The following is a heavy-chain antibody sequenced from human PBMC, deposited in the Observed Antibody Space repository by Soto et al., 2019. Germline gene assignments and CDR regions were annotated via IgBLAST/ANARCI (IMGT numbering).Heavy chain of an antibody. V-gene: IGHV5-51*01. CDR2: IHPGDSDT. CDR1: GFSFSRYT. Sequence: GESLKISCVGSGFSFSRYTFGWVRQVPGKGLEWMGVIHPGDSDTIYSPSFQGQVTISADKSISTAYLQWSSLKASDTAMYYCARHRIGYCSGISCNDLDYWGQGTLVTVSS. D-gene: IGHD2-15*01. CDR3: ARHRIGYCSGISCNDLDY. J-gene: IGHJ4*02.